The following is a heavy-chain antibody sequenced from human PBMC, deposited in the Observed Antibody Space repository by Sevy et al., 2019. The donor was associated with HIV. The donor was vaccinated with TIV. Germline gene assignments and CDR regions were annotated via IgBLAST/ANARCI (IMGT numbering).Heavy chain of an antibody. V-gene: IGHV5-51*01. CDR3: ARHATWIQLWFDAFDI. D-gene: IGHD5-18*01. CDR1: GYSFTSYW. J-gene: IGHJ3*02. CDR2: IYPGDSDT. Sequence: GESLKISCKGSGYSFTSYWIGWVRQMPGKGLEWMGIIYPGDSDTRYSPSFQGQVTISAVKSISTAYLQWSSLKASDTAMYYWARHATWIQLWFDAFDIWGQGTMVTVSS.